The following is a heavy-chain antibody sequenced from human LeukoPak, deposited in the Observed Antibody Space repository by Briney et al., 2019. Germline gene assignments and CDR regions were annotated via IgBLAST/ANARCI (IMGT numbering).Heavy chain of an antibody. CDR1: AGSISSYY. CDR2: IYTSGST. V-gene: IGHV4-4*07. Sequence: SETLSLTCTVSAGSISSYYWSWIRQPAGKGLEWIGRIYTSGSTNYNPSLKSRVTMSVDTAKNQFSLKLSSVTAADTAVYYCARVTVVPAAMTSYYYYMDVWGKGTTVTVSS. D-gene: IGHD2-2*01. J-gene: IGHJ6*03. CDR3: ARVTVVPAAMTSYYYYMDV.